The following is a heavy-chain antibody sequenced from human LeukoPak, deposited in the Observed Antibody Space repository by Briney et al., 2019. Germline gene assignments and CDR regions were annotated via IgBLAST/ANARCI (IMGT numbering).Heavy chain of an antibody. CDR3: AKDLLRFGELLWRGGVDY. CDR1: GFTFSSYG. J-gene: IGHJ4*02. CDR2: ISYDGGNK. D-gene: IGHD3-10*01. Sequence: GGSLRLSCAASGFTFSSYGMHWVRQAPGKGLEWVAVISYDGGNKYYADSVKGRFTISRDNSKNTLYLQMNSLRAEDTAVHYCAKDLLRFGELLWRGGVDYWGQGTLVTVSS. V-gene: IGHV3-30*18.